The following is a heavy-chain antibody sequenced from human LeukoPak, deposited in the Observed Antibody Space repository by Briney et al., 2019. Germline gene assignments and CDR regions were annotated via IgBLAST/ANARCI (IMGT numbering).Heavy chain of an antibody. Sequence: SETLSLTCTVSGGSTSSSSYYWGWIRQPPGKGLEWIGSIYYSGSTYYNPSLKSRVTISVDTSKNQFSLKLSSVTAADTAVYYCARQVAVNDAFDIWGQGTMVTVSS. CDR3: ARQVAVNDAFDI. J-gene: IGHJ3*02. V-gene: IGHV4-39*01. CDR1: GGSTSSSSYY. D-gene: IGHD6-19*01. CDR2: IYYSGST.